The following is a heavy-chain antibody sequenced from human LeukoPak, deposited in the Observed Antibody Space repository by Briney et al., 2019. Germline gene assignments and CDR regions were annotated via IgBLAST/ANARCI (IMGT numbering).Heavy chain of an antibody. CDR2: IYHSGST. Sequence: SETLSLTCTVSGGSISSYYWSWIRQPPGKGLEWIGYIYHSGSTYYNPSLKSRVTISVDRSKNQFSLKLSSVTAADTAVYYCARVVGSYYAVAFFDYWGQGTLVTVSS. J-gene: IGHJ4*02. D-gene: IGHD1-26*01. CDR1: GGSISSYY. CDR3: ARVVGSYYAVAFFDY. V-gene: IGHV4-59*12.